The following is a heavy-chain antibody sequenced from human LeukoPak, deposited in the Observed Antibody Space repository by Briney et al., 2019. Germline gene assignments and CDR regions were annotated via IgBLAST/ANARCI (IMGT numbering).Heavy chain of an antibody. CDR2: ISWSSGSI. D-gene: IGHD2-15*01. CDR1: GFTFDDYA. Sequence: PGRSLRLSCAASGFTFDDYAMHWVRQAPGKGLEWVSGISWSSGSIGYADSVKGRFTISRDNAKNSLYLQMNSLRAENMALYYCAKSVDRGYCSGGSCSTLFDYWGQGTLVTVSS. CDR3: AKSVDRGYCSGGSCSTLFDY. J-gene: IGHJ4*02. V-gene: IGHV3-9*03.